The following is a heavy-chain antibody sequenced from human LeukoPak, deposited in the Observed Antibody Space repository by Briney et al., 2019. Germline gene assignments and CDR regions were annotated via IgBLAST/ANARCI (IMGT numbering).Heavy chain of an antibody. J-gene: IGHJ4*02. CDR1: GFTFSSYA. D-gene: IGHD6-19*01. V-gene: IGHV3-74*01. Sequence: GGSLRLSCAASGFTFSSYAMSWVRQVPGKGLVWASLINSDGSTTTYADSVKGRFSISRDNAKNTLYLQMNSLRVEDTAVYYCARDTLAVAGDLDYWGQGTLVTVSS. CDR2: INSDGSTT. CDR3: ARDTLAVAGDLDY.